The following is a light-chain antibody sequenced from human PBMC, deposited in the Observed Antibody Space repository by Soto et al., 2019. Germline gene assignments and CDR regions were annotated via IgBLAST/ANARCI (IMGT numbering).Light chain of an antibody. V-gene: IGKV3-20*01. Sequence: EIVFTQPPGTLYLSPGERATLSCRASQSDSSSYVAWYQQKPGQAPRLLNYGASSRATGIPDRFSGSGSGTDFTLTISRLEPEEFAVYYYQQYGSSPWTFGPGTKVDIK. CDR2: GAS. CDR1: QSDSSSY. CDR3: QQYGSSPWT. J-gene: IGKJ1*01.